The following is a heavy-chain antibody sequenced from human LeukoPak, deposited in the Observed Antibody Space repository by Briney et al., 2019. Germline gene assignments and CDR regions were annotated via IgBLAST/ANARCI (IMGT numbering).Heavy chain of an antibody. D-gene: IGHD3-10*01. Sequence: GGSLRLSCAASGFTFSSYWTSWVRQAPGKGLEWVANINQDGSEKYYVDSVKGRFTISRDDAKNSLYLQMDSLRAEDTAVYYCARVSPIICFQYWGQGTLVTASS. J-gene: IGHJ1*01. CDR2: INQDGSEK. V-gene: IGHV3-7*01. CDR1: GFTFSSYW. CDR3: ARVSPIICFQY.